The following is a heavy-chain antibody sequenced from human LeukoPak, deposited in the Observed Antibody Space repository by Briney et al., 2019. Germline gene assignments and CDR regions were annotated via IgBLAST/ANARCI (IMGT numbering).Heavy chain of an antibody. D-gene: IGHD3-22*01. CDR2: IIPIFGTA. Sequence: ASVKVSCKASGGTFSSYAISWVRQAPGQGLEWMGGIIPIFGTANYAQKFQGRVTITADESTSTAYMELSSLRSEDTAVYYCARVRYYDSSGYPYYYYYGMDVWGQGTTVTVSS. J-gene: IGHJ6*02. CDR1: GGTFSSYA. V-gene: IGHV1-69*13. CDR3: ARVRYYDSSGYPYYYYYGMDV.